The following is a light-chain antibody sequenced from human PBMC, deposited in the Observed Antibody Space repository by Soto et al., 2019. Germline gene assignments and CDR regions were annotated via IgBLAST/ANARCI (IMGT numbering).Light chain of an antibody. V-gene: IGKV3-11*01. Sequence: EIVLTQSPATLSLSPGERATLSCRASQSVSSYLAWYQQKPVQAPRLLIYDASNRATGIPARFSGSGSGTDFTLTISSLEPEDFAVYYCQQRSNWPLTFGPGTKVDIK. CDR1: QSVSSY. CDR2: DAS. CDR3: QQRSNWPLT. J-gene: IGKJ3*01.